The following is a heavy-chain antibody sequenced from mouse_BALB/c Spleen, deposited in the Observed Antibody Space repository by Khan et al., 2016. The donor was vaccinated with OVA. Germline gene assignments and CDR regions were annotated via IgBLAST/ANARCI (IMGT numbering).Heavy chain of an antibody. CDR3: ARIKKIVATDFDY. J-gene: IGHJ2*01. Sequence: QVQLKQSGAELVKAGASVKMSCKASGYTFTSYWMHWVKQRLGQGLEWFAETNPTNGRTYYNEKFKSKATLTVDKSSSTAHMPLSGLTFEDAAVYYCARIKKIVATDFDYWGQGTTLTVSS. D-gene: IGHD1-1*01. V-gene: IGHV1S81*02. CDR2: TNPTNGRT. CDR1: GYTFTSYW.